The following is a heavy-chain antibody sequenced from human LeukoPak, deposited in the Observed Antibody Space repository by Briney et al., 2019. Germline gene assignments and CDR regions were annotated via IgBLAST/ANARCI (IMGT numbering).Heavy chain of an antibody. CDR1: GFTFSSYA. V-gene: IGHV3-30*04. J-gene: IGHJ6*02. CDR2: ISYDGSNK. CDR3: ARGFKDGYLLYYYYGMDV. D-gene: IGHD5-24*01. Sequence: PGRSLRLSCAASGFTFSSYAMHWVRQAPGKGLEWVAVISYDGSNKYYADSVKGRFTISRDNSKNTLYLQMNSLRAEDMAVYYCARGFKDGYLLYYYYGMDVWGQGTTVTVSS.